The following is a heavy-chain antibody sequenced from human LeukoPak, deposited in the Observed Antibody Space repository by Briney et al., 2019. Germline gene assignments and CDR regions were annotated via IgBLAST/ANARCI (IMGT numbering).Heavy chain of an antibody. J-gene: IGHJ2*01. CDR2: IYTSGNT. D-gene: IGHD6-19*01. CDR3: ARDQHSSGWYGYFDL. Sequence: SQTLSLTCTVSGGSITTYQWTWIRQPAGKGLEWIGLIYTSGNTNYNPSLKSRVTMSVDTSKNQFFLKLSSVTAADTAVYYCARDQHSSGWYGYFDLWGRGTLVTVSS. CDR1: GGSITTYQ. V-gene: IGHV4-4*07.